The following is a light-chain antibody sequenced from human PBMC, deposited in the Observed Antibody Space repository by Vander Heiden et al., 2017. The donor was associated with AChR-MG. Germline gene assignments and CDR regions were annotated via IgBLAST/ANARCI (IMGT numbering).Light chain of an antibody. CDR1: TVPVTNARS. CDR2: DTG. CDR3: WLSYSGGRYV. V-gene: IGLV7-46*01. Sequence: VVTQDPSLTVSPGGPATLTAASGTVPVTNARSPYGFQQKPGQAPMTRIYDTGNKYAWTAARFSGALLGGKAALTLSGAQPEDEADYYCWLSYSGGRYVFGPGTKVTVL. J-gene: IGLJ1*01.